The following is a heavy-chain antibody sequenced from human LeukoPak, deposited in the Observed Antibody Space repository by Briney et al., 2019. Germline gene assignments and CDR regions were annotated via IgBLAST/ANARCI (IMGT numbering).Heavy chain of an antibody. D-gene: IGHD1-1*01. V-gene: IGHV3-21*01. Sequence: GGSLRLSCAASGFTFTNYWMNWLRQAPGKGLEWVSSITDNSDHIYYAGSVKGRFTISRDNAKNSLYLQMNSLRAEDTALYYCARGPHNVPTNWFDPWGQGTLVTVSS. CDR3: ARGPHNVPTNWFDP. J-gene: IGHJ5*02. CDR1: GFTFTNYW. CDR2: ITDNSDHI.